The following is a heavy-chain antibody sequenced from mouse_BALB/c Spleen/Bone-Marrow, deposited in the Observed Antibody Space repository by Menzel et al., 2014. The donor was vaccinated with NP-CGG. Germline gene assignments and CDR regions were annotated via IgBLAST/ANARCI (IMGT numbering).Heavy chain of an antibody. CDR3: ARWGAYFDY. Sequence: QVQLQRSGAELVRPGTPVKLSCKASGYTFTSYWMNRVKQRPGRGLEWIGRIDPSDSETHYNQKFEDKATLTVDKSSSTAYIQLSSLTSEDSAVYYCARWGAYFDYWGQGTTLTVSS. J-gene: IGHJ2*01. V-gene: IGHV1-61*01. CDR1: GYTFTSYW. CDR2: IDPSDSET.